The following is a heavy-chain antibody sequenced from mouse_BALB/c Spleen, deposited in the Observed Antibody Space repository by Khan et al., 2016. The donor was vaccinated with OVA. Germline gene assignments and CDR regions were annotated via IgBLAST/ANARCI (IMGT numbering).Heavy chain of an antibody. V-gene: IGHV5-17*02. Sequence: EVELVESGGGLVQPGGSRKLSCAASGFTFSGFGMHWVRQAPERGLEWVAYISSGSNTIYYADTVKDRFIISRDNPNNTLFLQMTSLRSEATAMYFCARTGYYYFDYWGQGTTLTVSS. J-gene: IGHJ2*01. CDR3: ARTGYYYFDY. D-gene: IGHD2-3*01. CDR1: GFTFSGFG. CDR2: ISSGSNTI.